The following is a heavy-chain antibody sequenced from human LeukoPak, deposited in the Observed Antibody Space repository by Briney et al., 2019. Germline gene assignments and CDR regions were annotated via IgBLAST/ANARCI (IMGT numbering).Heavy chain of an antibody. CDR1: GGTISSSSYY. CDR2: IYYSGST. V-gene: IGHV4-39*07. J-gene: IGHJ4*02. D-gene: IGHD4-11*01. CDR3: ARDAYSNYRI. Sequence: SETLSLTCTVSGGTISSSSYYWGWIRQPPGKGLEWIGSIYYSGSTYYNPSLKSRVTISVDTSKNQFSLKLSPVTAADTAVYYCARDAYSNYRIWGQGTLVTVSS.